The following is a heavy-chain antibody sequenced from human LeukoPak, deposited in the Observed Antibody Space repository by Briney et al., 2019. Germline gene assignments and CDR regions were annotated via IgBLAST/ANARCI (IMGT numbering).Heavy chain of an antibody. D-gene: IGHD3-9*01. V-gene: IGHV4-39*01. CDR1: GDSISTSNSY. J-gene: IGHJ3*02. CDR2: IYYSGNT. Sequence: KPSETLSLTCTVSGDSISTSNSYWGWIRQPPGKGLEWIGSIYYSGNTYYNASLKSRVTISVDTSKNQFSLKLSSVTAADTAVYYCARLFVLRYFDWLSQGGAFDIWGQGTMVTVSS. CDR3: ARLFVLRYFDWLSQGGAFDI.